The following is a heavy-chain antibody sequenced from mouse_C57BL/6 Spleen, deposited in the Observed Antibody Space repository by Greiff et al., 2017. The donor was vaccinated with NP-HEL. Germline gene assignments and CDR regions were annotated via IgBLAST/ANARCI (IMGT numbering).Heavy chain of an antibody. D-gene: IGHD1-2*01. V-gene: IGHV3-6*01. J-gene: IGHJ2*01. Sequence: DVKLQESGPGLVKPSQSLSLTCSVTGYSITSGYYWNWIRQFPGNKREWMGYISYDGSNNYNPSLKNRISITRDTSKNQFFLKLNSVTTEDTATYYCARIYYGPDYWGQGTTLTVSS. CDR3: ARIYYGPDY. CDR1: GYSITSGYY. CDR2: ISYDGSN.